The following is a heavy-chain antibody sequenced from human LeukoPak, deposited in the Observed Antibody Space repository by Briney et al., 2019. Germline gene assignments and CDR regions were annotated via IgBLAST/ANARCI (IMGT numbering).Heavy chain of an antibody. Sequence: SETLSLTCTVYGGSFSGYYWSWIRQPPGKGLEWIGEINHSGSTNYNPSLKSRVTISVDTSKNQFPLKLSSVTAADTAVYYCARRIKWTRGMDVWGQGTTVTVSS. CDR1: GGSFSGYY. J-gene: IGHJ6*02. V-gene: IGHV4-34*01. CDR2: INHSGST. D-gene: IGHD5-12*01. CDR3: ARRIKWTRGMDV.